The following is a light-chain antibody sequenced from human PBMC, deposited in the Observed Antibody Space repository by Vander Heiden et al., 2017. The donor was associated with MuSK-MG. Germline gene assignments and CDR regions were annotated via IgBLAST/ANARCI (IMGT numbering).Light chain of an antibody. V-gene: IGKV1-8*01. CDR1: QGISSY. CDR3: QQYYTYPYT. CDR2: AAS. Sequence: AIRMTQSPSSVSASTGNRVTITCRASQGISSYLAWYQQKPGKAPKLLMYAASTLQSGVPSRFSGSGSGTEFTLTISCLQSEDFATYYCQQYYTYPYTFGPGTKVEIK. J-gene: IGKJ2*01.